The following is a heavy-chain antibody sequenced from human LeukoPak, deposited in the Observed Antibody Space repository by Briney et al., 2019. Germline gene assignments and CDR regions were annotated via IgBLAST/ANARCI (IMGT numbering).Heavy chain of an antibody. V-gene: IGHV1-2*02. Sequence: ASVKVSCKASGYTFTGYYMHWVRQAPGQGLEWMGWINPNSGGTNYAQKFQGRVTMTRDTSISTAYMELSRLRSDDTAVYYCARAPRTGTTSDFDYWGQGTLVTVSS. D-gene: IGHD1-1*01. CDR3: ARAPRTGTTSDFDY. CDR2: INPNSGGT. J-gene: IGHJ4*02. CDR1: GYTFTGYY.